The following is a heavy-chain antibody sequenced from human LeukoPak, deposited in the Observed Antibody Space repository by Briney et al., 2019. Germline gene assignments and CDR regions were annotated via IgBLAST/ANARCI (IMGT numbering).Heavy chain of an antibody. CDR2: IYCSGST. D-gene: IGHD3-22*01. J-gene: IGHJ5*02. Sequence: SSETLSLTCTVSGGSISSYYWSWIRQPPGKGLEWIGYIYCSGSTNYNPSLKSRVTISVDTSKNQFSLKLSSVTAADTAVYYCARRMYYYDSSGYGGYWLDPWGQGTLVTVSS. CDR1: GGSISSYY. V-gene: IGHV4-59*08. CDR3: ARRMYYYDSSGYGGYWLDP.